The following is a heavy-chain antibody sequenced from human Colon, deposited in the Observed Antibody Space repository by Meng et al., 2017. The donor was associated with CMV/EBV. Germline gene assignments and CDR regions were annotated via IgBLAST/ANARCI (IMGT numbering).Heavy chain of an antibody. J-gene: IGHJ2*01. V-gene: IGHV4-34*01. CDR3: ARFKPSSQAAARGWYFDL. D-gene: IGHD6-6*01. CDR1: GGSFSGYY. CDR2: INHSGNN. Sequence: GSLRLSCAVYGGSFSGYYWSWIRQPPGKGVEWFGEINHSGNNNYNPSLKSRVTISVDTSKNQFSLKLSSVTAADTAVYYCARFKPSSQAAARGWYFDLWGRGTLVTVSS.